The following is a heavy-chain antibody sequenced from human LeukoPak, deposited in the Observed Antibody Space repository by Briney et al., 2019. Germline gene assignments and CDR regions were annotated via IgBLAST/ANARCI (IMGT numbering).Heavy chain of an antibody. J-gene: IGHJ3*02. CDR3: AKSMIVVPKSAFDI. Sequence: PGGSLRLSCAASGFTFSNHAMQWVRQAPGKGLEWVAVVSYDGTTKYYADSVKGRFTISRDNSKNTLYLQMNSLRAEDTAVYYCAKSMIVVPKSAFDIWGQGTMVTVSS. V-gene: IGHV3-30-3*02. CDR2: VSYDGTTK. CDR1: GFTFSNHA. D-gene: IGHD3-22*01.